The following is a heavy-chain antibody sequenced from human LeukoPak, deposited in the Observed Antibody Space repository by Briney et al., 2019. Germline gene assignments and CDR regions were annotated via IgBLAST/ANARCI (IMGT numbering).Heavy chain of an antibody. CDR2: IYYSGST. Sequence: SETLSLTCTVSGGSISSYYWSWIRQPPGKGLEWIGYIYYSGSTNYKSSLKSRVTISVDTSKNQFSLKLSSVTAADTAVYYCARDSSVEMATTDWGQGTLVTVSS. D-gene: IGHD5-24*01. CDR3: ARDSSVEMATTD. CDR1: GGSISSYY. J-gene: IGHJ4*02. V-gene: IGHV4-59*01.